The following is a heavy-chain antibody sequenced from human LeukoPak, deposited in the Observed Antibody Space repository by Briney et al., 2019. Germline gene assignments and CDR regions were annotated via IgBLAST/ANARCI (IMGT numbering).Heavy chain of an antibody. D-gene: IGHD3-3*01. CDR2: ISAYNGNT. CDR1: GYTFTSYG. V-gene: IGHV1-18*01. Sequence: ASVKVSCKASGYTFTSYGISWVRQAPGQGPEWMGWISAYNGNTNYAQKLQGRVTMTTDTSTSTAYMELRSLRSDDTAVYYCARAYDFRSGYPSGDYWGQGTLVTVSS. CDR3: ARAYDFRSGYPSGDY. J-gene: IGHJ4*02.